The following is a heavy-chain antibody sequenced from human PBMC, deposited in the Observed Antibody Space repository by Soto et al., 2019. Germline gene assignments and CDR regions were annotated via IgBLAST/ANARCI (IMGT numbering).Heavy chain of an antibody. Sequence: QLQLQESGPGLVKPSETLSLTCTVSGGSISSSSYYWGWIRQPPGKGLEWIGSIYYSGSTYYNPSLKSRVTISVDTSKNQFSLKLSSVTAADTAVYYCARRLGPGSGWYISHPHWGQGTLVTVSS. V-gene: IGHV4-39*01. CDR1: GGSISSSSYY. CDR3: ARRLGPGSGWYISHPH. CDR2: IYYSGST. J-gene: IGHJ4*02. D-gene: IGHD6-19*01.